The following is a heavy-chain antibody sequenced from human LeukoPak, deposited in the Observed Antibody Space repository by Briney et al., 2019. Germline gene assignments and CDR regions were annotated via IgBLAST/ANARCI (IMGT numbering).Heavy chain of an antibody. CDR3: AKFRSYCSSTSCFYSYFYYYYGMDV. J-gene: IGHJ6*02. CDR2: ISGSGGST. Sequence: GGSLRLSCAASGFTFSSYAMSWVRQAPGKGLEWVSAISGSGGSTYYADSVKGRFTIPRDNSKNTLYLQMNSLRAEDTAVYYCAKFRSYCSSTSCFYSYFYYYYGMDVWGQGTTVTASS. CDR1: GFTFSSYA. V-gene: IGHV3-23*01. D-gene: IGHD2-2*01.